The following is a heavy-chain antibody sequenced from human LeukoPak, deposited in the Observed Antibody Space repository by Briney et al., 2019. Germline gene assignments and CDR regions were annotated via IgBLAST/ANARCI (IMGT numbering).Heavy chain of an antibody. CDR2: INAGNGNT. V-gene: IGHV1-3*03. D-gene: IGHD3-9*01. CDR1: GYTFTSYA. CDR3: ARGATYYDILTGWAYYMDV. Sequence: ASVKVSCKASGYTFTSYAMHWVRQAPGQRLEWMGWINAGNGNTKYSQEFQGRVTITRDTSASTAYMELSSLRSEDMAVYYCARGATYYDILTGWAYYMDVWGKGTTVTISS. J-gene: IGHJ6*03.